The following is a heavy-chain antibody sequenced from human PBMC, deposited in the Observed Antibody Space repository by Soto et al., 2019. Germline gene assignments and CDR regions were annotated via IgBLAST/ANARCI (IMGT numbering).Heavy chain of an antibody. CDR1: GFTFGDYA. J-gene: IGHJ6*02. D-gene: IGHD3-9*01. CDR3: TRDSAGSVLRYFDWYPYYYGMDV. V-gene: IGHV3-49*03. Sequence: PGGSLRLSCTASGFTFGDYAMSWFRQAPGKGLEWVGFIRSKAYGGTTEYAASVKGRFTISRDDSKSIAYLQMNSLKTEDTAVYYCTRDSAGSVLRYFDWYPYYYGMDVWGQGTTVTVSS. CDR2: IRSKAYGGTT.